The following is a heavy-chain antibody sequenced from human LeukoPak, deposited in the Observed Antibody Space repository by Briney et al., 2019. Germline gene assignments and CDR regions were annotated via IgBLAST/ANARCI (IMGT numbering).Heavy chain of an antibody. J-gene: IGHJ4*02. Sequence: SETLSLTCAVYVGSFSDYYWSWIRQPPGKGLEWVGEINQSGSTNYNPSLKSRVTISVDTSKNQFSLKLSSVTAADTAVYYCASAWAQEYYFDSWGQGTLVTVSS. V-gene: IGHV4-34*01. D-gene: IGHD1-26*01. CDR3: ASAWAQEYYFDS. CDR2: INQSGST. CDR1: VGSFSDYY.